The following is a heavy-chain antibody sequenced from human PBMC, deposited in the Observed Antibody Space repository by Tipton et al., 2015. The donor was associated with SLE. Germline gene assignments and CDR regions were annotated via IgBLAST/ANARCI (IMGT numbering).Heavy chain of an antibody. D-gene: IGHD3-10*01. J-gene: IGHJ4*02. Sequence: SLRLSCAASEFTFSSYWMSWVRQAPGKGLEWVATIKQDGSEKYYVDSVKGRFTISRDNAKNSLYLQMSSLRAEDTAAYYCARGESIYYYGSEFYFDYWGQGTLVTVSS. V-gene: IGHV3-7*04. CDR3: ARGESIYYYGSEFYFDY. CDR1: EFTFSSYW. CDR2: IKQDGSEK.